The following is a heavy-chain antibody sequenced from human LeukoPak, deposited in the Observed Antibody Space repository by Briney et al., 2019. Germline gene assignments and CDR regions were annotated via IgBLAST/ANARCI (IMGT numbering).Heavy chain of an antibody. D-gene: IGHD3-10*02. CDR2: ISSSGSTI. J-gene: IGHJ6*04. CDR3: AELGITMIGGV. V-gene: IGHV3-48*03. CDR1: GFTFSSYE. Sequence: PGGSLRLSCAASGFTFSSYEMNWVRQAPGKGLEWISYISSSGSTIYYADSVKGRFTISRDNAKNSLYLQMNSLRAEDAAVYYCAELGITMIGGVWGKGTTVTISS.